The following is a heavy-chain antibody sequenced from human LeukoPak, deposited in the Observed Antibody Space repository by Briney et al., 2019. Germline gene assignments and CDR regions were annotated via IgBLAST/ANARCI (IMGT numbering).Heavy chain of an antibody. J-gene: IGHJ4*02. CDR2: IHYSGST. D-gene: IGHD4-23*01. Sequence: SETLSLTCTVSGGTISSYYWNWIRQPPGKGLEWIGYIHYSGSTKYNPSLKSRVTISVDTSKNQFSLKLSSVTAADTAVYYCARVGDYGGFDYWGQGTLVTVSS. CDR3: ARVGDYGGFDY. V-gene: IGHV4-59*08. CDR1: GGTISSYY.